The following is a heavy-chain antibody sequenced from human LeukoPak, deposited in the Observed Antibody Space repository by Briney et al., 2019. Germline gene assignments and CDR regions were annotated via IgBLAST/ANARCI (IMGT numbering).Heavy chain of an antibody. CDR2: IYSGGST. Sequence: GGSLRLSCAASGFTLSSNYMSWVRQAPGKGLEWVSVIYSGGSTYYADSVKGRFTISRDNSKNTLYLQMNSLRAEDTAVYYCARDSGYNYRLFDYWGQGTLVTVSS. D-gene: IGHD5-18*01. V-gene: IGHV3-66*01. J-gene: IGHJ4*02. CDR3: ARDSGYNYRLFDY. CDR1: GFTLSSNY.